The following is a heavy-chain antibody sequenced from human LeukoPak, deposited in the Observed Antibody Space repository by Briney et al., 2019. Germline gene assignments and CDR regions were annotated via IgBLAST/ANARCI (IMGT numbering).Heavy chain of an antibody. D-gene: IGHD6-19*01. J-gene: IGHJ4*02. CDR1: GFTFGDYL. CDR2: ISGGTT. Sequence: GGSQRLSCTASGFTFGDYLMSWFRQAPGKGLEWIGFISGGTTEYAASVKGRFTISRDDSTSIAYLQMNSLTTEDTAVYYCSRGSGWLSVYWGQGTLVTVSS. CDR3: SRGSGWLSVY. V-gene: IGHV3-49*03.